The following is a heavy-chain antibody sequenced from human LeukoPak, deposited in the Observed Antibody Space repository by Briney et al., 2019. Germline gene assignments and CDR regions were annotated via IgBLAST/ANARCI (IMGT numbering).Heavy chain of an antibody. Sequence: ASVKVSCKASGYTFTGYYMHWVRQAPGQGLEWMGWINPNSGGTNYAQKFQGRVAMTRDTSISTAYMELSRLRSDDTAVYYCARASYGSGSPIYDYWGQGTLVTVSS. J-gene: IGHJ4*02. V-gene: IGHV1-2*02. D-gene: IGHD3-10*01. CDR1: GYTFTGYY. CDR3: ARASYGSGSPIYDY. CDR2: INPNSGGT.